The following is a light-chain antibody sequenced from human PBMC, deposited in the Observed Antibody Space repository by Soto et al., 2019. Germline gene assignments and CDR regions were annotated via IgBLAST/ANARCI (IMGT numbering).Light chain of an antibody. Sequence: SYELTQSPSVSVSPGQTASITCSGDSLGNRYVCWYQQKPGQSPVLVIYQNDKQPSGIPERFSGSNSGSTATLTISETQAMDEADYYCQAWDGNTGVFGTGTKLTVL. J-gene: IGLJ1*01. CDR2: QND. CDR1: SLGNRY. CDR3: QAWDGNTGV. V-gene: IGLV3-1*01.